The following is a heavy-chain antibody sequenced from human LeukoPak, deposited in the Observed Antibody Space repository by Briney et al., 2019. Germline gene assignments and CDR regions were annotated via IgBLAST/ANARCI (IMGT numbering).Heavy chain of an antibody. Sequence: ASVKVSYKASGYTFTSYAMNWVRQAPGQGLEWMGWINTNTGNPTYAQGFTGRFVFSLDTSVSTAYLQINSLKAEDTAVYYCAKQGPGSCGSTSCYGFDYWGQGTLVTVSS. D-gene: IGHD2-2*01. J-gene: IGHJ4*02. CDR1: GYTFTSYA. V-gene: IGHV7-4-1*02. CDR3: AKQGPGSCGSTSCYGFDY. CDR2: INTNTGNP.